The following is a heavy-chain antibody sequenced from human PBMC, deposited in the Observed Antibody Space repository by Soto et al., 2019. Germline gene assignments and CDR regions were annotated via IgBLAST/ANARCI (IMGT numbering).Heavy chain of an antibody. CDR2: ISYDGSNK. D-gene: IGHD6-13*01. J-gene: IGHJ6*02. Sequence: PGGSLRLSCVASGFTFSSYGMHWVRQAPGKGLEWVAVISYDGSNKYYADSVKGRFTISRDNSKNTLYLQMNSLRAEDTAVYYCAKDVTPHGGIAAPMDVWGQGTTVTVSS. V-gene: IGHV3-30*18. CDR1: GFTFSSYG. CDR3: AKDVTPHGGIAAPMDV.